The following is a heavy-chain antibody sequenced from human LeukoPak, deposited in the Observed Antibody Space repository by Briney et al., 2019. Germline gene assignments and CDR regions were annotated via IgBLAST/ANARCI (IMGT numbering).Heavy chain of an antibody. D-gene: IGHD6-19*01. CDR1: GYTFTSYG. V-gene: IGHV1-18*01. CDR2: ISAYNGNT. J-gene: IGHJ4*02. CDR3: ARDPEYRIAVAGKRGRYFDY. Sequence: ASVKVSCKASGYTFTSYGISWVRQAPGQGLERMGWISAYNGNTNYAQRLQGRVTMTTDTSTSTAYMELRSLRSDDTAVYYCARDPEYRIAVAGKRGRYFDYWGQGTLVTVSS.